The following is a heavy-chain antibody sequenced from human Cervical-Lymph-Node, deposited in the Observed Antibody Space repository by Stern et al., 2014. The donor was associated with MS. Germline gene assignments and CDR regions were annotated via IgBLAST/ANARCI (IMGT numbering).Heavy chain of an antibody. J-gene: IGHJ6*02. V-gene: IGHV1-69*01. CDR1: GGTFSSHA. CDR3: ASSVGELTPKAV. Sequence: QVHLVQSGAEPNQPGSSVRVSCKASGGTFSSHAISCVRQAPGQGLAWLGGIIPMFGTAKYAQKFQGRVTITADDSTSTAYMEVSSLRSEDTAVYYCASSVGELTPKAVWGQGTTVTVFS. D-gene: IGHD3-10*01. CDR2: IIPMFGTA.